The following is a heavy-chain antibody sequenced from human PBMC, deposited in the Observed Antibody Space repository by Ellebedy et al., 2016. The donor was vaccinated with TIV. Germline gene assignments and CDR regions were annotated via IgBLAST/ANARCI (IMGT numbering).Heavy chain of an antibody. J-gene: IGHJ6*02. V-gene: IGHV4-4*07. CDR2: ISNSGNI. D-gene: IGHD3-10*01. CDR1: GGYISSYF. CDR3: ARYDGSGSHTYGMDV. Sequence: SETLSLTCTVSGGYISSYFWSWIRQPAGKGLEWIGRISNSGNIIYNPSLKRRITLSEDTSKNQFSLKLTSVTAADTAVYYCARYDGSGSHTYGMDVWGQGTTVTVSS.